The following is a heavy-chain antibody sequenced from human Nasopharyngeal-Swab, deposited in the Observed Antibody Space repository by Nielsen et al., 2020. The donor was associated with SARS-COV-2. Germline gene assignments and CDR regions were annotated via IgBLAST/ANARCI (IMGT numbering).Heavy chain of an antibody. V-gene: IGHV3-30*18. CDR2: ISYDGNNK. CDR3: AKDTRSGLVRGVITDY. J-gene: IGHJ4*02. Sequence: VRQAPGKGLEWVAVISYDGNNKYYADSVKGRFTISRDNSKNTLYLQMNSLRAEDTAVYYCAKDTRSGLVRGVITDYWGQGTLVTVSS. D-gene: IGHD3-10*01.